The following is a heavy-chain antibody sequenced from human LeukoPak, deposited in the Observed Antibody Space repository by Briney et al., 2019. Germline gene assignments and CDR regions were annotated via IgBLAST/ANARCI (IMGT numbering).Heavy chain of an antibody. CDR1: GFTFSSYS. CDR3: ASGLNFDSSGYYVWYFDL. CDR2: ISSSSSTI. D-gene: IGHD3-22*01. V-gene: IGHV3-48*04. Sequence: GGSLRLSCAASGFTFSSYSMNWVRQAPGKGLEWVSYISSSSSTIYYADSVKGRFTISRDNAKNSLYLQMNSLRAEDTAVYYCASGLNFDSSGYYVWYFDLWGRGTLVTVSS. J-gene: IGHJ2*01.